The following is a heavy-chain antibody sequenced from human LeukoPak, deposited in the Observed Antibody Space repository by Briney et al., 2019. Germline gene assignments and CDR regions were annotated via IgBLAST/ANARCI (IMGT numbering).Heavy chain of an antibody. J-gene: IGHJ4*02. CDR2: INPNSGCT. D-gene: IGHD6-19*01. Sequence: KPGASVKDSCKASGYTFTGYYMHWVRQAPGQGVEGRGWINPNSGCTNSEQKFQGRPTMTRDTSISTAYMELSRLRSDDTAVYYCARGPFRMARSGWSSGGFDYWGQGTLVTVSS. V-gene: IGHV1-2*02. CDR1: GYTFTGYY. CDR3: ARGPFRMARSGWSSGGFDY.